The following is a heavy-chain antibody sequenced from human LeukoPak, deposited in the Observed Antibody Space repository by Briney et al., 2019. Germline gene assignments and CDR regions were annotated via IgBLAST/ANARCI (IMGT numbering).Heavy chain of an antibody. Sequence: GGSLRLSCAASGFTFSSYSMNWVRQAPGKGLEWASSISSSSSYIYYADSVKGRFTISRDNAKNSLYLQMNSLRAEDTAVYYCARAERYYDSTTFDYWGQGTLDTVSS. D-gene: IGHD3-22*01. CDR2: ISSSSSYI. J-gene: IGHJ4*02. CDR1: GFTFSSYS. CDR3: ARAERYYDSTTFDY. V-gene: IGHV3-21*01.